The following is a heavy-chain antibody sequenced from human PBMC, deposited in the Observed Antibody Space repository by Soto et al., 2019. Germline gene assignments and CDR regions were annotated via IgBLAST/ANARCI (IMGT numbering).Heavy chain of an antibody. J-gene: IGHJ6*02. CDR3: ARYSYRTSRYYGLDV. CDR2: IYPGDSDT. V-gene: IGHV5-51*01. Sequence: GESLKISCKGSGYIFSNYWIGWVRQMPGKGLEWMGIIYPGDSDTRYSPSFQGQVTISADKSISTAYLQWSSLKASDTAMYYCARYSYRTSRYYGLDVWGQGTTVTVSS. CDR1: GYIFSNYW. D-gene: IGHD6-6*01.